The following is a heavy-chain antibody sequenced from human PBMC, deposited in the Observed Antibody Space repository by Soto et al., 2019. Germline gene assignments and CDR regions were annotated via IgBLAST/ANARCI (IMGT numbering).Heavy chain of an antibody. CDR1: GYTFTSYG. D-gene: IGHD5-18*01. V-gene: IGHV1-18*01. J-gene: IGHJ5*02. Sequence: ASVKVSCKASGYTFTSYGISWVRQAPGQGLEWMGWISAYNGNTNYAQKLQGRVTMTTDTSTSTAYMELRSLRSDDTAVYYCARDGAQLWSLRWFDPWGQGTLVTVSS. CDR2: ISAYNGNT. CDR3: ARDGAQLWSLRWFDP.